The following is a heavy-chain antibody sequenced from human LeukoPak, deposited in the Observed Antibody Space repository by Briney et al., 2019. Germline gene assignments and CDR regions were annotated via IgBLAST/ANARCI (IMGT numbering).Heavy chain of an antibody. J-gene: IGHJ4*02. Sequence: GGSLRLSCAASGFTFSSYWMSWVRQAPGKGLEWVANINQDGNEIYYVDSVKGRFTISRDNAKNSLYLQMNSLRAEDTAVYYCARDHRIAAAGSDYRGQGTLVTVSS. CDR3: ARDHRIAAAGSDY. V-gene: IGHV3-7*01. CDR1: GFTFSSYW. D-gene: IGHD6-13*01. CDR2: INQDGNEI.